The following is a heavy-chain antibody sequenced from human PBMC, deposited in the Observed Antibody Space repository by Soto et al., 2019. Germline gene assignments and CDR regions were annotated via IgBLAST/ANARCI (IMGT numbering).Heavy chain of an antibody. CDR2: ISYSGYT. CDR3: ARDPSSGGYCPGPCFDY. V-gene: IGHV4-30-4*01. D-gene: IGHD2-21*01. Sequence: SETLSLTCTLSGGSIRSSSSYWSWVRQPPGKGLESIGYISYSGYTYYNPSLKSRVTMSIDTSKNQFSLDLSSVTATDTAVYYCARDPSSGGYCPGPCFDYWGQGILVTVSS. CDR1: GGSIRSSSSY. J-gene: IGHJ4*02.